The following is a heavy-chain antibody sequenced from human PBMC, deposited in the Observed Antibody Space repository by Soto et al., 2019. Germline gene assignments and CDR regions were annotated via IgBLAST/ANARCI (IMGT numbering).Heavy chain of an antibody. CDR1: GFTFSDYY. Sequence: GGSLRLSCAASGFTFSDYYMSWIRQAPGKGLEWVSYISSSGSTIYYADSVKGRFTISRDNAKNSLYLQMNSLRAEDTAVYYCARDKYYYDSSGYSPDYWGQGTLVTVSS. D-gene: IGHD3-22*01. J-gene: IGHJ4*02. CDR2: ISSSGSTI. V-gene: IGHV3-11*01. CDR3: ARDKYYYDSSGYSPDY.